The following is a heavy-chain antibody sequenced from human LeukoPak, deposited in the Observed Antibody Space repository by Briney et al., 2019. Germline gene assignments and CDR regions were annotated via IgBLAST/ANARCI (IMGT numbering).Heavy chain of an antibody. CDR1: GFTFSSYS. V-gene: IGHV3-21*01. Sequence: GRSLRLSCAASGFTFSSYSMNWVRQAPGKGLEWVSSISSSSSYIYYADSVKGRFTISRDNAKNSLYLQMNSLRAEDTAVYYCARDLMGLQGEYDYWGQGTLVTVSS. CDR3: ARDLMGLQGEYDY. CDR2: ISSSSSYI. J-gene: IGHJ4*02. D-gene: IGHD4/OR15-4a*01.